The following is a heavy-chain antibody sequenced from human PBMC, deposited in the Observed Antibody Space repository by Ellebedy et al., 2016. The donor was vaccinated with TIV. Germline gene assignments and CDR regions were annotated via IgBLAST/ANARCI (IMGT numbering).Heavy chain of an antibody. J-gene: IGHJ5*02. Sequence: GESLKISCETSRYHSSIYGAPWVRQASGKGVEGVAVVWYDGSNKYYADSVKCRFTISRDNFKNNMFLQMNSLRAEDTAVYYCARDGVIPSGGVPQFDPWGQGTLVTVSS. CDR3: ARDGVIPSGGVPQFDP. CDR2: VWYDGSNK. V-gene: IGHV3-33*08. CDR1: RYHSSIYG. D-gene: IGHD2/OR15-2a*01.